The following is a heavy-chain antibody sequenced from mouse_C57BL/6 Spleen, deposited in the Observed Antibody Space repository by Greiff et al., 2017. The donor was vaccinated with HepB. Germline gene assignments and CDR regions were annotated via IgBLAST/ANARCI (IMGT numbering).Heavy chain of an antibody. CDR3: SKPIYYDYEGWYFDV. Sequence: EVKLVESGGGLVKPGGSLKLSCAASGFTFSDYGMHWVRQAPEKGLEWVAYISSGSSTIYYADTVKGRFTISRDNAKNTLFLQMTSLRSEDTAMYYCSKPIYYDYEGWYFDVWGTGTTVTVSS. CDR2: ISSGSSTI. V-gene: IGHV5-17*01. CDR1: GFTFSDYG. J-gene: IGHJ1*03. D-gene: IGHD2-4*01.